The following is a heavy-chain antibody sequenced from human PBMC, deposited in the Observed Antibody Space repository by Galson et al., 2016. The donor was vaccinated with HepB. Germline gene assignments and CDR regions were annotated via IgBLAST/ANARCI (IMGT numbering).Heavy chain of an antibody. J-gene: IGHJ4*02. Sequence: SLRLSCAASGFSFGSHSMNWVRQSAVKGLEWLAYISSTSSTIYYAASVRGRFTVSRDNAKDSLFLQMNSLTAEDTAIYYCARAYGGNLMFEFWGQGTLVTVSS. V-gene: IGHV3-48*03. CDR1: GFSFGSHS. CDR3: ARAYGGNLMFEF. CDR2: ISSTSSTI. D-gene: IGHD4-23*01.